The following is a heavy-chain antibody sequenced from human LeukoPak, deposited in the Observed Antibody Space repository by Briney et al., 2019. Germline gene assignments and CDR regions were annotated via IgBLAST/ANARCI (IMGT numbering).Heavy chain of an antibody. V-gene: IGHV3-33*01. CDR3: ARDPQHSMDV. J-gene: IGHJ6*02. Sequence: GGSLRLSCVGSGFTFSSHGMHWVRQAPGKGLEWVAVIWYDGSNKYYADSVKGRFTISRDDSKNTPYLQMNSLRAEDTAVYYCARDPQHSMDVWGQGTTVTVSS. CDR1: GFTFSSHG. CDR2: IWYDGSNK. D-gene: IGHD5-18*01.